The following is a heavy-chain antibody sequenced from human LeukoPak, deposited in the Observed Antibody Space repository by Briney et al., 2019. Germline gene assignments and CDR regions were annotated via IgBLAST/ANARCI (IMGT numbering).Heavy chain of an antibody. CDR2: INIDGRTT. V-gene: IGHV3-74*01. D-gene: IGHD2-21*02. CDR1: GSTFLTHW. CDR3: ASRVVTSFDY. Sequence: GGSLRLSCAASGSTFLTHWMYWVRHVPGKGLVWVSLINIDGRTTSYADSVKGRFTISRDNAKNTLFLQMDSLRAEDTAVYYCASRVVTSFDYWGQGTLVTVSS. J-gene: IGHJ4*02.